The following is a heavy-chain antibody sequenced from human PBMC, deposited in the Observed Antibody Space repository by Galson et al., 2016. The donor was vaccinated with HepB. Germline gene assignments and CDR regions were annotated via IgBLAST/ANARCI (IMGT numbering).Heavy chain of an antibody. CDR1: GFTFSTNS. Sequence: SLRLSCAASGFTFSTNSMNWVRQAPGKGLEWVSSISSSSSYIYYADSVKGRFTISRDNAKNSLYLQTNSLRAEDSAVYYCARRGTGNYYYGMDVWGKGTTVTVSS. J-gene: IGHJ6*04. CDR3: ARRGTGNYYYGMDV. CDR2: ISSSSSYI. D-gene: IGHD3/OR15-3a*01. V-gene: IGHV3-21*01.